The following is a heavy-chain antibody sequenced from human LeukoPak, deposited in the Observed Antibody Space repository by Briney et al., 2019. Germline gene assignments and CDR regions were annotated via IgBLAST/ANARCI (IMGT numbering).Heavy chain of an antibody. Sequence: GGSLRLPCAASGFTFSSYSMNWVRQAPGKGLEWVSSISSSSSYIYYADSVRGRFTISRDNAKNSLYLQMNSLRAEDTAVYYCARDLDDIVVVPAASWYFDYWGQGTLVTVSS. J-gene: IGHJ4*02. D-gene: IGHD2-2*01. V-gene: IGHV3-21*01. CDR3: ARDLDDIVVVPAASWYFDY. CDR1: GFTFSSYS. CDR2: ISSSSSYI.